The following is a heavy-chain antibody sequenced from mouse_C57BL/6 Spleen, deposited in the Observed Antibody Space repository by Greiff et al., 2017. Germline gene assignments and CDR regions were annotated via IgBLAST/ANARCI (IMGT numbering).Heavy chain of an antibody. Sequence: EVMLVESGGGLVKPGGSLKLSCAASGFTFSSYAMSWVRQTPEKRLEWVATISDGGSYTYYPDNVKGRFTISRDNAKNNLYLQMSHLKSEDTAMYDCARDGYGSSYWYFDVWGTGTTVTVSS. V-gene: IGHV5-4*01. J-gene: IGHJ1*03. D-gene: IGHD1-1*01. CDR2: ISDGGSYT. CDR3: ARDGYGSSYWYFDV. CDR1: GFTFSSYA.